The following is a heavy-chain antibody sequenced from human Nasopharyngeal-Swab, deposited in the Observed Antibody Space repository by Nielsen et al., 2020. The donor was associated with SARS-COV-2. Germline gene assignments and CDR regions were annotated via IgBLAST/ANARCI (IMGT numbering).Heavy chain of an antibody. CDR3: ARVTTPAYYYYMDV. CDR2: IYYSGST. Sequence: GSLRLSCTVSGGSISSYYWSWIRQPPGKGLEWIGYIYYSGSTNYSPSLKSRVTISVDTSKNQFSLKLSSVTAADTAVYYCARVTTPAYYYYMDVWGKGTTVTVSS. J-gene: IGHJ6*03. V-gene: IGHV4-59*01. CDR1: GGSISSYY. D-gene: IGHD1-14*01.